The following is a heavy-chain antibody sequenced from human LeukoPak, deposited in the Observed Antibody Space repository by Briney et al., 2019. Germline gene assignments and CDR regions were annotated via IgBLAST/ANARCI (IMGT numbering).Heavy chain of an antibody. CDR1: GFTFSSYA. Sequence: GGSLRLSCAASGFTFSSYAMSWVRQAPGKGLDWVSGISGSGGSTYYADSVKGRFTISRDNPKNTLYLQMNSLRAEDTAVYYCANRLTDSSGYSMTFFDYWGQGTLVTVSS. J-gene: IGHJ4*02. D-gene: IGHD3-22*01. CDR2: ISGSGGST. V-gene: IGHV3-23*01. CDR3: ANRLTDSSGYSMTFFDY.